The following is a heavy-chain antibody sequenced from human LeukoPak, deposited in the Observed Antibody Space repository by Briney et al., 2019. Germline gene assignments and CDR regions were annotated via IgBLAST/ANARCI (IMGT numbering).Heavy chain of an antibody. CDR2: IYYSGST. CDR1: GGSISSGGYS. D-gene: IGHD6-19*01. J-gene: IGHJ4*02. Sequence: PSETLSLTCAGSGGSISSGGYSWSWIRQPPGKGLEWIGYIYYSGSTYYNPSLKSRVTISVDTSKNQFSLKLSSVTAADTAVYYCASLKEWLVPFDYWGQGTLVTVSS. CDR3: ASLKEWLVPFDY. V-gene: IGHV4-30-4*07.